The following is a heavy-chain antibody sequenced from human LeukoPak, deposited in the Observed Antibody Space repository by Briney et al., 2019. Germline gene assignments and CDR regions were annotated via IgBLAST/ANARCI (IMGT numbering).Heavy chain of an antibody. CDR1: GFTFSSYA. Sequence: GGSLRLSCAASGFTFSSYAMSWVRQAPGKGLEWVSVISSGGGNTYYADSVKGRFTISRDNSKNTLYLQMNSLRAEDTAVYYCAKAPGVGAVYYFDCWGQGTLVTVSS. CDR3: AKAPGVGAVYYFDC. J-gene: IGHJ4*02. CDR2: ISSGGGNT. D-gene: IGHD1-26*01. V-gene: IGHV3-23*01.